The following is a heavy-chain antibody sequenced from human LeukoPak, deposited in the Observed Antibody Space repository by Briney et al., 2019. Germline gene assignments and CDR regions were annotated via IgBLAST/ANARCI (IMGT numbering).Heavy chain of an antibody. Sequence: GGSLRLSCAASGFPVSSNYMNWVRQAPGKGLEWVSSISSSSSYIYYADSVKGRFTISRDNAKNSLYLQMNSLRAEDTAVYYCARGGELSENDAFDIWGQGTMVTVSS. D-gene: IGHD3-10*01. CDR1: GFPVSSNY. CDR3: ARGGELSENDAFDI. CDR2: ISSSSSYI. J-gene: IGHJ3*02. V-gene: IGHV3-21*01.